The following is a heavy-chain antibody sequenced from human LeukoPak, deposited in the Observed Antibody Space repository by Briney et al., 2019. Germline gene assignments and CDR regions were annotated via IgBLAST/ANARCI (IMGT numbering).Heavy chain of an antibody. J-gene: IGHJ4*02. CDR3: AGHITSYGIDFDY. D-gene: IGHD1-14*01. CDR2: IYYSGST. V-gene: IGHV4-39*01. CDR1: GGSISSSSYY. Sequence: SSETLSLTCTVSGGSISSSSYYWGWIRQPPGMGLEWIGSIYYSGSTYNNPSLKSRVTISVDTSKNQFSLKLSSVTAADTAVYYCAGHITSYGIDFDYWGQGTLVTVSS.